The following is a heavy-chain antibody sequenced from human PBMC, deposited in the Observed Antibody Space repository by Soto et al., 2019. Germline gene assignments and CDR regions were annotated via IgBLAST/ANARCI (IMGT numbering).Heavy chain of an antibody. Sequence: SETLSLTCTVSGGSISSGGYYWSWIRQHPGKGLEWIGYIYYSGSTYYNPSLKSRVTISVDTSKNQFSLKLSSVTAADTAVYYCARYATVTTFGLADVGWFDPWGQGTLVTVSS. D-gene: IGHD4-17*01. V-gene: IGHV4-31*03. J-gene: IGHJ5*02. CDR1: GGSISSGGYY. CDR3: ARYATVTTFGLADVGWFDP. CDR2: IYYSGST.